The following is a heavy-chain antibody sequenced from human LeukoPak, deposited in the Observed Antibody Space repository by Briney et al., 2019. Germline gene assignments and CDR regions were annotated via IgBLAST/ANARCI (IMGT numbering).Heavy chain of an antibody. CDR1: GGSPRSYY. D-gene: IGHD4-17*01. CDR3: ARTGSTVTMLYPFDH. CDR2: IYYSGST. Sequence: SQTLSPTCTVSGGSPRSYYWGWIRQPPGKGLEWIGYIYYSGSTNYNPSLKSRVSISVDTSKNQFSLKLSSVTAADTAVYYCARTGSTVTMLYPFDHWGQGTLVTVSS. J-gene: IGHJ4*02. V-gene: IGHV4-59*01.